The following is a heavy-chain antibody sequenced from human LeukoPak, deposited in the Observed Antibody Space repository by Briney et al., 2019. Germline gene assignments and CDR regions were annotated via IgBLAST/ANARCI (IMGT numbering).Heavy chain of an antibody. CDR3: VKGDNNILTGYYNSFDY. D-gene: IGHD3-9*01. CDR2: ISGSGIST. V-gene: IGHV3-23*01. CDR1: GFTFSSYA. J-gene: IGHJ4*02. Sequence: GALRLSCAASGFTFSSYAMSWVRQAPGKGLEWVSSISGSGISTYYADSVKGRFTISRDNSRDTLYLQMNSLRAEDTALYYCVKGDNNILTGYYNSFDYWGQGTLVTVSS.